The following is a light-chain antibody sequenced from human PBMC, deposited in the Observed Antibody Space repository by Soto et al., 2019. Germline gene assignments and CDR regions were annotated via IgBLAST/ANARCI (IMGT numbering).Light chain of an antibody. V-gene: IGKV3-20*01. CDR2: DVS. Sequence: EIVLTQSPGTLSLSPGERATLSCRSSQSVSSSYLAWYQQKPGQAPRLLIYDVSSRATGIPDRFSGSGSGTDFTLTISRLEPEDFAVHYCQQYGSSPTFGQGTKVEIK. CDR3: QQYGSSPT. CDR1: QSVSSSY. J-gene: IGKJ1*01.